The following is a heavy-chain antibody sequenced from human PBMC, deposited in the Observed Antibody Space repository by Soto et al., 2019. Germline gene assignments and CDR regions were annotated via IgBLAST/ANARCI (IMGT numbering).Heavy chain of an antibody. Sequence: SETLSLTCAVCGGSVNGDYWIWLRQPPGKGLEWVGEINHTGGTHYNTTHKRRVTMSLDTSKNQTSLRLSSVTAADTAIYYCATRITVGGLRRPPIDPSGPRTQVTVSS. J-gene: IGHJ5*02. CDR2: INHTGGT. CDR3: ATRITVGGLRRPPIDP. D-gene: IGHD1-20*01. CDR1: GGSVNGDY. V-gene: IGHV4-34*01.